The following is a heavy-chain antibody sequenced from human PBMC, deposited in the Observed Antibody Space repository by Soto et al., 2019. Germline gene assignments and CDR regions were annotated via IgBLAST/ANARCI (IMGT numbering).Heavy chain of an antibody. CDR3: ARAYSYGSGRFDY. Sequence: SETLSLTCTVSGGSISSSSYYWGWIRQPPGKGLEWIGYIYYSGTTYYNPSLKSRVIISVDTSKNQFSLKLSTVTAADTALYYCARAYSYGSGRFDYWGQGNLVTVSS. CDR1: GGSISSSSYY. V-gene: IGHV4-30-4*08. J-gene: IGHJ4*02. D-gene: IGHD3-10*01. CDR2: IYYSGTT.